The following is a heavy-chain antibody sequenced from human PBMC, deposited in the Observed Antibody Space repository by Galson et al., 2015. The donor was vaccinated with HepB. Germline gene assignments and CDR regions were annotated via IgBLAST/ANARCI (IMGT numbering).Heavy chain of an antibody. CDR1: GYSFTNYW. D-gene: IGHD6-13*01. J-gene: IGHJ5*02. Sequence: QSGAEVKKPGDSLKIPCKASGYSFTNYWIGWVRQMPGKALECMGIIYPGDSDTRYNPSFRGQVTISADKSISTAYLQWNSLKASDTAFYYCVRGGSGSSWFEGNWFDTWGQGTLVTVSS. CDR2: IYPGDSDT. V-gene: IGHV5-51*03. CDR3: VRGGSGSSWFEGNWFDT.